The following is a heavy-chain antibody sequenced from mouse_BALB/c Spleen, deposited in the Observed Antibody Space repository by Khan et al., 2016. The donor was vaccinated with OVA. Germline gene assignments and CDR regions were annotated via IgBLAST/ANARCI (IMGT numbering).Heavy chain of an antibody. CDR2: ISRGGHYT. CDR3: ARTTTTAKGDYYAMDY. CDR1: GFTFSSYG. J-gene: IGHJ4*01. V-gene: IGHV5-6*01. D-gene: IGHD1-2*01. Sequence: EVQLVESGGDLVKPGGSLKLSCAASGFTFSSYGMSWVRQTPDQRLEWVATISRGGHYTYFQDSVRGRFTMSRDKSTNTLYLQLSSLKSEDSAMYYCARTTTTAKGDYYAMDYWGQGTSVTVSS.